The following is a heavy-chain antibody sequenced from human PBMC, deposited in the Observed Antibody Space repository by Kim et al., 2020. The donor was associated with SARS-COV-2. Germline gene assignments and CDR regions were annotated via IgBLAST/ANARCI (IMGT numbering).Heavy chain of an antibody. CDR2: VFPDGNT. D-gene: IGHD1-1*01. Sequence: SETLSLTCAVSGDSISRSTTWWSWVRQPPGKGLEWIAEVFPDGNTNYNPSLRSRATISVDKSKNQFSLNLNSVTAADTAVYQCWKMGPESYWGQGTRVTISP. J-gene: IGHJ4*02. CDR1: GDSISRSTTW. CDR3: WKMGPESY. V-gene: IGHV4-4*02.